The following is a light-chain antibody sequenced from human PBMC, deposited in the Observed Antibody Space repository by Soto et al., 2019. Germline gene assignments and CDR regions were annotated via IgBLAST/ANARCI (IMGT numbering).Light chain of an antibody. CDR3: AAWDDTVRNYV. CDR1: ISNIGSNY. J-gene: IGLJ1*01. Sequence: QSVLTQPPSVSGTPGQRVTISCSGSISNIGSNYVSWFQQLPGTAPKVLISRNNQRPSGVPDRFSGSKSGTSASLAISGLRSEDEAEYYCAAWDDTVRNYVFGAGTKLTVL. CDR2: RNN. V-gene: IGLV1-47*01.